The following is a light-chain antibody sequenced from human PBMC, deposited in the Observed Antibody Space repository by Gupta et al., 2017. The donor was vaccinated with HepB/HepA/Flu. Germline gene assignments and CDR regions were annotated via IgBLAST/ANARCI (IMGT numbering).Light chain of an antibody. V-gene: IGLV1-44*01. CDR2: GKN. Sequence: GSSSNVGRNDVTWYQQFPGTAPTLLIFGKNPRPSGVPDRFSGSKSGTSASLAISGLQAEDEADYYCAAWDGSLNGVVFGGGTKLTVL. CDR3: AAWDGSLNGVV. J-gene: IGLJ2*01. CDR1: SSNVGRND.